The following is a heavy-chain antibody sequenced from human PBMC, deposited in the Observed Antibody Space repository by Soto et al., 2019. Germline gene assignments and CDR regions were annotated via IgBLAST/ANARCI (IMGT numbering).Heavy chain of an antibody. CDR1: GYTFSSYH. J-gene: IGHJ4*02. V-gene: IGHV1-18*01. Sequence: QVQLVQSGAEVKKPGASVKVSCKASGYTFSSYHITWVRQAPGQGLEWMGWISAYNGNTNCAQNLQRRVTMTTGPPTSTAYMELRSLRSDDTAVYYCARDLPPVDYRGQGTLVTVSS. CDR2: ISAYNGNT. CDR3: ARDLPPVDY.